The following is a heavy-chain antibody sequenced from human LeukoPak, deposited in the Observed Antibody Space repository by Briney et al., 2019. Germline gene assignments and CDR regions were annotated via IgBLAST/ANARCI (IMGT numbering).Heavy chain of an antibody. D-gene: IGHD3-9*01. V-gene: IGHV3-23*01. CDR2: ISGSGDST. CDR1: GFTFSSYA. J-gene: IGHJ4*02. CDR3: AKGPDILTALPQGY. Sequence: PGGSLRLSCAASGFTFSSYAMSSVRQAPGKGLEWVSAISGSGDSTYYADSVKGRFTISRDNAKNTLYLQMNSLRAEDTAVYYCAKGPDILTALPQGYWGQGTLVTVSS.